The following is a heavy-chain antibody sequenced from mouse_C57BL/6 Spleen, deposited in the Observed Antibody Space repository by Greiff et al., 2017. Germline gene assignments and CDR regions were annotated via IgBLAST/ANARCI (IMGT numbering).Heavy chain of an antibody. CDR1: GFTFSSYG. CDR3: ARHIYYYGSSSLPYFDV. J-gene: IGHJ1*03. D-gene: IGHD1-1*01. Sequence: EVKLVESGGDLVKPGGSLKLSCAASGFTFSSYGMSWVRQTPDKRLEWVATISSGGSYTYYPDSVKGRFTISRDNAKNTLYLQMSSLKSDDTAMYYCARHIYYYGSSSLPYFDVWGTGTTVTVSS. V-gene: IGHV5-6*02. CDR2: ISSGGSYT.